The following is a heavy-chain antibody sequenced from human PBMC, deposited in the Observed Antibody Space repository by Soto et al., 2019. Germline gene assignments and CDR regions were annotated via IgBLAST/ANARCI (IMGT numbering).Heavy chain of an antibody. J-gene: IGHJ6*02. D-gene: IGHD3-22*01. Sequence: SETLSLTCAVSGGSISSSNWWSWVRQPPGKGLDWIGEIYHSASTNYNPSLKSRVTISVDESKDQFSLKLSSVTAADTAVYYCARDSRGDDSSGYCYFHYYYGMDVWGQGTTVNVCS. V-gene: IGHV4-4*02. CDR3: ARDSRGDDSSGYCYFHYYYGMDV. CDR1: GGSISSSNW. CDR2: IYHSAST.